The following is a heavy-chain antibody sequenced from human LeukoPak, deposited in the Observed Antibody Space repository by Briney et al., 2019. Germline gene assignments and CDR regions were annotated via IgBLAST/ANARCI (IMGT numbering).Heavy chain of an antibody. D-gene: IGHD6-13*01. CDR1: GGSISSYY. V-gene: IGHV4-59*01. CDR3: ASLQLVRLSFDY. Sequence: SETLSFTCTVSGGSISSYYWSWIRQPPGKGLEWIGYIYYSGSTNYNPSLKSRVTISVDTSKNQFSLKLSSVTAADTAVYYCASLQLVRLSFDYWGQGTLVTVSS. J-gene: IGHJ4*02. CDR2: IYYSGST.